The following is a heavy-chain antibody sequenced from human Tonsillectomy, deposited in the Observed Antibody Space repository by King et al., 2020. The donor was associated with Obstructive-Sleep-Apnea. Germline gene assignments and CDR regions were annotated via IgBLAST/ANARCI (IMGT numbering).Heavy chain of an antibody. Sequence: QLVQSGGEVKNPGASVKVSCKAYGYTFTSYGFTWVRQAPGKGLEWMGRTSAYNNNTNYAQKFQVRVTMTTDTSTTTAYMELRSLRSDDTAVFYCARDQKGYCSGGTCSPPAYWGQGTLVTVSS. D-gene: IGHD2-15*01. J-gene: IGHJ4*02. CDR3: ARDQKGYCSGGTCSPPAY. V-gene: IGHV1-18*04. CDR1: GYTFTSYG. CDR2: TSAYNNNT.